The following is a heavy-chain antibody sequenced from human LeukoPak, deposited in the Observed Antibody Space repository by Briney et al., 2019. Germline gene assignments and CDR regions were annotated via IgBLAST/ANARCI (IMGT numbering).Heavy chain of an antibody. Sequence: SETLSLTCSVSGDSISTYYWSWIRQPPGKGLEWIGYIYYSGSTNYNPSLKSRVTISVDTSKNQFSLKLSSVTAADTAVYYCARLTMLDYVPPGDYGMDVWGQGTTVTVSS. CDR3: ARLTMLDYVPPGDYGMDV. D-gene: IGHD4-17*01. CDR2: IYYSGST. V-gene: IGHV4-59*08. J-gene: IGHJ6*02. CDR1: GDSISTYY.